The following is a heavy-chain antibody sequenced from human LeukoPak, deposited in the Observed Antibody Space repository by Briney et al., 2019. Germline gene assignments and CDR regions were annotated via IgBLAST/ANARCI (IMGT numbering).Heavy chain of an antibody. CDR3: ARDRAAVAYWYFDL. J-gene: IGHJ2*01. CDR1: GFTVSSNY. CDR2: IYSGGST. Sequence: GGSLRLSCAASGFTVSSNYMSWVRQAPGKGLEWVSVIYSGGSTYYADSVRGRFTISRDNSKNTLYLQMSSLRAEDTAVYYCARDRAAVAYWYFDLWGRGTLVTVSS. D-gene: IGHD6-19*01. V-gene: IGHV3-53*01.